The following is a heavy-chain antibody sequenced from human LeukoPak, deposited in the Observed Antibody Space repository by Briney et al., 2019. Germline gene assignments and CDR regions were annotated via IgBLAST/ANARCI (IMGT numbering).Heavy chain of an antibody. D-gene: IGHD5-24*01. V-gene: IGHV1-69*13. Sequence: PVKVSCKASGGTFSSYAISWVRQAPGQGLEWMGGIIPIFGTANYAQKFQGRVTITADESTSTAYMELSSLRSEDTAVYYCARGKPRRRDGYNYPLDYWGQGTLVTVSS. CDR1: GGTFSSYA. CDR3: ARGKPRRRDGYNYPLDY. CDR2: IIPIFGTA. J-gene: IGHJ4*02.